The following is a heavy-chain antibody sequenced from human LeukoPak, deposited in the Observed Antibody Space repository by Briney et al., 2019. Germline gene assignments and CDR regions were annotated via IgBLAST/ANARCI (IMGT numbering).Heavy chain of an antibody. D-gene: IGHD3-16*01. CDR3: AKDMGEWPQGAFDI. CDR2: ISWNSGSI. V-gene: IGHV3-9*01. CDR1: GFTFDGYA. J-gene: IGHJ3*02. Sequence: PGGSLRLSCAASGFTFDGYAMHWVRQAPGKGLEWVSGISWNSGSIGYADSVKGRFTISRDNAKNSLYLQMNSLRAEDTALYYCAKDMGEWPQGAFDIWGQGTMVTVSS.